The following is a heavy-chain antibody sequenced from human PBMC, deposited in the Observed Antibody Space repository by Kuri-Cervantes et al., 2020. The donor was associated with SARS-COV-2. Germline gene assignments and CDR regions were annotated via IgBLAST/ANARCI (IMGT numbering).Heavy chain of an antibody. Sequence: GGSLRLSCAASGFTFSSYEMNWVRQAPGKGLEWVSYISSSGNTIYYADSVKGRFTISRDNAKNSLYLQMNSLRAEDTAVYYCAKAYSSGWYTVGFWAHWGQGTLVTVSS. J-gene: IGHJ4*02. CDR2: ISSSGNTI. D-gene: IGHD6-19*01. CDR3: AKAYSSGWYTVGFWAH. CDR1: GFTFSSYE. V-gene: IGHV3-48*03.